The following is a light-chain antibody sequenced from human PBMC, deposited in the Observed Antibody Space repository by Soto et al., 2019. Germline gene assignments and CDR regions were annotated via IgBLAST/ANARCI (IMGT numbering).Light chain of an antibody. CDR1: QSISSY. CDR3: QQSYSTPLT. V-gene: IGKV1-39*01. J-gene: IGKJ4*01. Sequence: DSPITQAPSSLPASVGPRVPLPCLASQSISSYLNWYQQKPGKAPKLLIYAASSLQSGVPSRFSGSGSGTDFTLTISSLQPEDFATYYCQQSYSTPLTFGGGTKVDIK. CDR2: AAS.